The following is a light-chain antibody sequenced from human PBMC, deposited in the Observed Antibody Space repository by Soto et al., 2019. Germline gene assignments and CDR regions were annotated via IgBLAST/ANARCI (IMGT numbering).Light chain of an antibody. CDR3: SSHGGANNFYV. CDR1: SSDIGAYDY. Sequence: SVRTQPPSASGSPGQSVTISCTGTSSDIGAYDYVSWYQQHPGKVPKLMIYEVSKRPSGVPDRFSASKSGNTASLTVSGLQAEDEADYYCSSHGGANNFYVFGTGTKVTVL. CDR2: EVS. V-gene: IGLV2-8*01. J-gene: IGLJ1*01.